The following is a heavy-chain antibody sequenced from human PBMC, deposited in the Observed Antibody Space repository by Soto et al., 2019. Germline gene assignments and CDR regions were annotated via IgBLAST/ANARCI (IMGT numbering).Heavy chain of an antibody. J-gene: IGHJ4*02. D-gene: IGHD6-19*01. CDR2: ISSNGGST. CDR1: GFTFSSYA. CDR3: VKTTRPDWYSSGYFDY. V-gene: IGHV3-64D*06. Sequence: GGSLRLSCSASGFTFSSYAMHWVRQAPGKGLEYVSAISSNGGSTYYADSVKGRFTISRDNSKNTLYLQMSSLRAGDTAVYYCVKTTRPDWYSSGYFDYWGQGTLVTVSS.